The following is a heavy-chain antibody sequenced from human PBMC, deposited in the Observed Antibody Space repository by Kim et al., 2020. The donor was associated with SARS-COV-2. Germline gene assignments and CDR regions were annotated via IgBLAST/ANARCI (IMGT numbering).Heavy chain of an antibody. Sequence: YAQKLQGRVTMTTDTSTSTAYMELRSLRSDDTAVYYCARAHDSSGYMTTDYWGQGTLVTVSS. CDR3: ARAHDSSGYMTTDY. D-gene: IGHD3-22*01. J-gene: IGHJ4*02. V-gene: IGHV1-18*01.